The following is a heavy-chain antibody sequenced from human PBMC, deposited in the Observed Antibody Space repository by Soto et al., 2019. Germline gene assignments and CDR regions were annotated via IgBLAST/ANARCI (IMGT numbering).Heavy chain of an antibody. Sequence: QVQLVQSGAEVKKPGASVKVSCKASGYTFTSYGISWVRQAPGQGLEWMGWISAYNGNTNYAQKLQGRVTMTTDTSTIKGLRELGRVRSDYSAVYEGAKDWGTIVRGGLAVWGQGTTVTVSS. D-gene: IGHD3-10*01. J-gene: IGHJ6*02. V-gene: IGHV1-18*04. CDR1: GYTFTSYG. CDR2: ISAYNGNT. CDR3: AKDWGTIVRGGLAV.